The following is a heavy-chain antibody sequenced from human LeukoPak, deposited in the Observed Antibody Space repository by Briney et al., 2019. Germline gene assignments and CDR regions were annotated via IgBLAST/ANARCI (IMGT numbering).Heavy chain of an antibody. CDR3: ARDAHYGSGSNDY. Sequence: PGGSLRLSCAASGFTFSSYSMNWVRQAQGKGLEWVSYYADSVKGRFTISRDNAKNSLYLHMNSLSAEDTAVYYCARDAHYGSGSNDYWGQGTLVTVSS. D-gene: IGHD3-10*01. J-gene: IGHJ4*02. V-gene: IGHV3-21*01. CDR1: GFTFSSYS.